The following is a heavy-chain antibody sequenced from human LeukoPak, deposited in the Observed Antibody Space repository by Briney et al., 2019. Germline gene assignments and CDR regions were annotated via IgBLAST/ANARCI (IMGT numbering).Heavy chain of an antibody. D-gene: IGHD2-2*01. CDR2: IIPIFGTA. Sequence: SVKVSCKASGGTFSSYAISWVRQAPGQGLEWMGGIIPIFGTANYAQKFQGRVTITADESTSTACMELSSLRSEDTAVYYCARGNSPLGYCSSTSCYDFDYWGQGTLVTVSS. CDR1: GGTFSSYA. J-gene: IGHJ4*02. CDR3: ARGNSPLGYCSSTSCYDFDY. V-gene: IGHV1-69*13.